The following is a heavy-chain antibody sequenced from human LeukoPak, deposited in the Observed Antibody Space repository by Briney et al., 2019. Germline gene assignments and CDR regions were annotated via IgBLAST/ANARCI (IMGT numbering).Heavy chain of an antibody. CDR1: GGSFNGYY. CDR3: ARGFSH. Sequence: SETLSLTCAVYGGSFNGYYWSWIRQPPGKRLEWIGEINHSGSTTYSPSLKSRVTMSVDTSKNQFSLRLSSVTAADTAVYFCARGFSHWGQGTLVTVSS. J-gene: IGHJ4*02. V-gene: IGHV4-34*01. CDR2: INHSGST.